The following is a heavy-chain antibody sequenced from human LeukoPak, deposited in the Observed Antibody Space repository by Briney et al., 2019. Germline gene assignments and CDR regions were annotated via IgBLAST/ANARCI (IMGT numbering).Heavy chain of an antibody. CDR1: GGSISSSSYY. CDR3: ARVLTIFGVVIMYFDL. V-gene: IGHV4-39*07. Sequence: PSETLSLTCTVSGGSISSSSYYWGWIRQPPGKGLEWIGSIYYSGSTYYNPSLKSRVTISVDTSKNQFSLKLSSVTAADTAVYYCARVLTIFGVVIMYFDLWGRGTLVTVSS. D-gene: IGHD3-3*01. J-gene: IGHJ2*01. CDR2: IYYSGST.